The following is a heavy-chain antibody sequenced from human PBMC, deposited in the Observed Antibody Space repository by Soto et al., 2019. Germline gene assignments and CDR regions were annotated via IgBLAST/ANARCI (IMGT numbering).Heavy chain of an antibody. D-gene: IGHD3-22*01. Sequence: PGGSLRLSCAASGFTFSSYAMSWVRQAPGKGLEWVSAISGSGGSTYYADSVKGRFTISRDDSKNTLYLQMNSLKTEDTAVYYCTTASTYYYDSSGYFDYYYYGMDVWGQGTTVTVSS. J-gene: IGHJ6*02. CDR2: ISGSGGST. CDR1: GFTFSSYA. V-gene: IGHV3-23*01. CDR3: TTASTYYYDSSGYFDYYYYGMDV.